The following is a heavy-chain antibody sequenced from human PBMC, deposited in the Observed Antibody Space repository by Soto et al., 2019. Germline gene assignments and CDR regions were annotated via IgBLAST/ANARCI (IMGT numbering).Heavy chain of an antibody. V-gene: IGHV4-30-2*01. D-gene: IGHD5-12*01. J-gene: IGHJ5*02. Sequence: QLQLQESGSGLVKPSQTLSLTCAVSGGSISSGGYSWSWIRQPPGKGLEWIGYIYPSGSTYYNPSLTSRVTISVDRSKNQFCLKLSSVTAADTAVYYCARALGGGGGYVSGFDPWGQGTLVTVSS. CDR3: ARALGGGGGYVSGFDP. CDR1: GGSISSGGYS. CDR2: IYPSGST.